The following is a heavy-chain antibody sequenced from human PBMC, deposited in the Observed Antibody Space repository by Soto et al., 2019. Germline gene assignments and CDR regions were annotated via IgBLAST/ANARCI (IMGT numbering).Heavy chain of an antibody. J-gene: IGHJ4*02. CDR1: GFTFSSYA. CDR2: ISGSGGST. Sequence: PGGSLRLSCAASGFTFSSYAMSWVRQAPGKGLEWVSAISGSGGSTYYADSVKGRFTISRDNSKNTLYLQMNSLRAEDTAVYYRAKAPVEVTTVYYFAYWGQGPLVTVSS. CDR3: AKAPVEVTTVYYFAY. D-gene: IGHD1-20*01. V-gene: IGHV3-23*01.